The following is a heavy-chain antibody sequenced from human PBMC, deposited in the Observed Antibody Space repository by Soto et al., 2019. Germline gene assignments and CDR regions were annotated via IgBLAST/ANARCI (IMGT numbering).Heavy chain of an antibody. CDR2: ISGSGIST. Sequence: VQLLESGGGLVRRGGSLRLSCAASEFPFNTAGMSWVRQAPGQGLEWVAGISGSGISTYYADSVKGRFTISRDNSLNTLYLQMHSLGVEDTAVYYCAKDRYGDAGGGVESWGQGALVTVSS. CDR1: EFPFNTAG. V-gene: IGHV3-23*01. CDR3: AKDRYGDAGGGVES. D-gene: IGHD5-18*01. J-gene: IGHJ4*02.